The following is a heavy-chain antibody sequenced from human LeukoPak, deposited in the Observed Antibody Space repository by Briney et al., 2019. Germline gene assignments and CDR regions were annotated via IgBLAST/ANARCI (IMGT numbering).Heavy chain of an antibody. CDR2: IYHGGNT. D-gene: IGHD6-13*01. J-gene: IGHJ5*02. CDR3: ARGGSSSWRGWFDP. CDR1: GASVSSDTYY. V-gene: IGHV4-61*01. Sequence: SETLSLTCAVSGASVSSDTYYWNWIRQPPGKGLEWIGYIYHGGNTNYNPSLEGRATISLDTSKNQFSLKLSSVTAADTAVYYCARGGSSSWRGWFDPWGQGTLVTVSS.